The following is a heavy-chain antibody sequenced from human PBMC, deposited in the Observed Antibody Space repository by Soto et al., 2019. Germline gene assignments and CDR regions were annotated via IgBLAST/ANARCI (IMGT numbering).Heavy chain of an antibody. CDR1: GYTFTNYW. J-gene: IGHJ4*02. CDR3: VSHSVKIESSVGPRSFDY. V-gene: IGHV5-51*01. CDR2: IYPRDSDT. Sequence: GESLKISCEASGYTFTNYWIGWVRQMPGTGLEWMGIIYPRDSDTRYSPSFQDQVTMSVDKSIGTAYLQWSSLKASDTAMYYCVSHSVKIESSVGPRSFDYWGQGTLVTVSS. D-gene: IGHD1-26*01.